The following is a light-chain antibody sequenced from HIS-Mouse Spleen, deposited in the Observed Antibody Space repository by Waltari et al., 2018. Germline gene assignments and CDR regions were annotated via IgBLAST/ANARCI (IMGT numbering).Light chain of an antibody. V-gene: IGLV3-25*03. CDR3: QSADSSGTGWV. CDR2: KDS. CDR1: ALPKQY. J-gene: IGLJ3*02. Sequence: SYELTQPPSVSVSPGQTARITCSGDALPKQYAYWYQQKPGQAPVRVIYKDSESPSGIPERFSGSSSGTTVTLTISGVQAEDEADYYCQSADSSGTGWVFGGGTKLTVL.